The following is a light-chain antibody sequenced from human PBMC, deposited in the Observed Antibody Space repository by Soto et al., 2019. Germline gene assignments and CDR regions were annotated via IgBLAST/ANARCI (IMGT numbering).Light chain of an antibody. CDR1: SSDVGAYDY. V-gene: IGLV2-8*01. CDR3: SSYAGRNNLV. Sequence: QSALTQPPSASGSPGQSVTISCTGSSSDVGAYDYVSWYQQHPGKAPKLMIYAVTERPSGVPDRFSGSKSGNTASLTVSGLQAEDEADYYCSSYAGRNNLVFGTGTKLPS. J-gene: IGLJ1*01. CDR2: AVT.